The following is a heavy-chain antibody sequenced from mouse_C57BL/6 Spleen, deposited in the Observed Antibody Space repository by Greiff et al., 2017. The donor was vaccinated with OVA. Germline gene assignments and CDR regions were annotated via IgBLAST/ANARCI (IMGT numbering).Heavy chain of an antibody. V-gene: IGHV5-12*01. D-gene: IGHD1-1*01. CDR2: IGNGGGST. CDR1: GFTFSDYY. Sequence: DVHLLESGGGLVQPGGSLKLSCAASGFTFSDYYMHWVRQTPEQGLEWVAYIGNGGGSTYYPDTVKGRFTIPRDKATNTLNLRMSRLKAEDTDMYASARAITTEGADAVDYWGQGTSVTVSS. CDR3: ARAITTEGADAVDY. J-gene: IGHJ4*01.